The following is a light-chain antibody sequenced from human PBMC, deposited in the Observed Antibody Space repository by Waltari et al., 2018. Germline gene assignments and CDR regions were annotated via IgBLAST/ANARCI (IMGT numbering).Light chain of an antibody. J-gene: IGLJ2*01. CDR1: SSNIGAGYD. CDR3: QSYDSSLSGVV. V-gene: IGLV1-40*01. Sequence: QSVLTQPPSVSGAPGQRVTISCTGSSSNIGAGYDVHWYQQVPGTAPKVLIFGNTTRPARVPDRFSGSQSGTSAALAITGLQAEDEADYYCQSYDSSLSGVVFGGGTKLTVL. CDR2: GNT.